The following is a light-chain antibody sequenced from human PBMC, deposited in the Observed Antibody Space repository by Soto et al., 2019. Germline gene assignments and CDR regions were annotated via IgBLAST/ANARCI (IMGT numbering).Light chain of an antibody. CDR2: DAS. J-gene: IGKJ1*01. Sequence: DIQMTQSPSTLSASVGDRVTITCRASQSISSWLAWYRQKPGKAPKLLIYDASSLESGVPSRFSGSGSGTEFTLTISSLQPDDFATYYCQQYNSYSFGQGTKVDIK. CDR3: QQYNSYS. V-gene: IGKV1-5*01. CDR1: QSISSW.